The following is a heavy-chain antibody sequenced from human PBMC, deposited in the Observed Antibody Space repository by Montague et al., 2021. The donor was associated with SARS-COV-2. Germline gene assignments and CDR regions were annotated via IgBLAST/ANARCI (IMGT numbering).Heavy chain of an antibody. Sequence: SDTVSLTSAVYGGSFSGHYWSWIRQPAGKGLEWIGEINNSGSTNXNPSLKSRVTISVDTSKNQFSLKLHSVTAADTAVYYCARGRIEVSMIVVVLTGASYYMDVWGKGTTVTVSS. CDR3: ARGRIEVSMIVVVLTGASYYMDV. CDR2: INNSGST. V-gene: IGHV4-34*01. CDR1: GGSFSGHY. J-gene: IGHJ6*03. D-gene: IGHD3-22*01.